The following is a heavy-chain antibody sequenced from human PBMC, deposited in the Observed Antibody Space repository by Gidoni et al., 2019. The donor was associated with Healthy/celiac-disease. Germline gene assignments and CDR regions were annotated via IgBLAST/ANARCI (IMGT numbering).Heavy chain of an antibody. Sequence: QVTLKESGPVLVKPTETHTLTCTVSGFSLSNARMGVSWIRQPPGKALEWLAHIFSNDEKSYSTSLKSRLTISKDTSKSQVVLTMTNMDPVDTATYYCARIRRQLITGTAQYYYYGMDVWGQGTTVTVSS. CDR3: ARIRRQLITGTAQYYYYGMDV. CDR1: GFSLSNARMG. V-gene: IGHV2-26*01. CDR2: IFSNDEK. J-gene: IGHJ6*02. D-gene: IGHD1-20*01.